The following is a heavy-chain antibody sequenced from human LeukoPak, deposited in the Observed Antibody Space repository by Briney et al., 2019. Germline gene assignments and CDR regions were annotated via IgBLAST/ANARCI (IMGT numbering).Heavy chain of an antibody. J-gene: IGHJ4*02. CDR2: INPNSGGT. D-gene: IGHD3-22*01. CDR3: ARDNQYNSDSSDYGGTNFDY. V-gene: IGHV1-2*02. Sequence: ASVKVSCKASGYTFTGYYMHWVRQAPGQGLEWMGWINPNSGGTNYAQKFQGRVTMTRDTSIGTTYMELSRLRSDDTAVYYCARDNQYNSDSSDYGGTNFDYWGQGTLVTVSS. CDR1: GYTFTGYY.